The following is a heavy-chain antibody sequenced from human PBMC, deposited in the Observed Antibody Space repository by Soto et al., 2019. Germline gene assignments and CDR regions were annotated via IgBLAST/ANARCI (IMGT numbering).Heavy chain of an antibody. CDR2: ISSSSYI. V-gene: IGHV3-21*04. D-gene: IGHD4-17*01. CDR1: GFTFSSYS. CDR3: ARGPFYGDYVENGMDV. J-gene: IGHJ6*02. Sequence: GGARRLSCAASGFTFSSYSMNWVRQAPGKGLEWVSSISSSSYIYYADSVKGRFTISRDNAKNSLYLQMNSLRAEDTAVYYCARGPFYGDYVENGMDVWGQGTTVTVSS.